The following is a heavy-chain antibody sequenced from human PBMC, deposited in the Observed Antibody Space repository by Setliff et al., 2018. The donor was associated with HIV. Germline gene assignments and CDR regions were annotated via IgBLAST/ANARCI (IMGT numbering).Heavy chain of an antibody. Sequence: SETLSLTCAVYGVSFSGYYWSWIRQPPGKGLEWIGEINHRGITNYSPSLKSRVTISVDTSKNQFSLKLSSVTAADTALYYCARQNSGWGVGLYYFDYWGQGTLVTVSS. CDR2: INHRGIT. J-gene: IGHJ4*02. CDR1: GVSFSGYY. CDR3: ARQNSGWGVGLYYFDY. D-gene: IGHD6-19*01. V-gene: IGHV4-34*01.